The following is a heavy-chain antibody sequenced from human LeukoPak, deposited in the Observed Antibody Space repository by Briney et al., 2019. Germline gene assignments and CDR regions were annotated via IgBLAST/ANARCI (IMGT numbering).Heavy chain of an antibody. CDR2: IYYSGSI. CDR3: ARGRGDY. CDR1: GGSISSHY. V-gene: IGHV4-59*11. Sequence: SETLSLTCTVSGGSISSHYWSWIRQPPGKGLEWIGYIYYSGSINYNPSLKSRVTISVDTSKNQFSLKLSSVTAADTAVYYCARGRGDYWGQGTLVTVSS. J-gene: IGHJ4*02. D-gene: IGHD3-10*01.